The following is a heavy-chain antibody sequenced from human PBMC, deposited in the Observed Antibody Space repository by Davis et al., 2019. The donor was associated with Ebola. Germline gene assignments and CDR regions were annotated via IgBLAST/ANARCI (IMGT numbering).Heavy chain of an antibody. CDR3: ARVTYYDFWSGQNWFDP. Sequence: SETLSLTCTVSGGSISSYYWSWIRQPPGKGLEWIGYIYYSGSTNYNPSLKSRVTISVDTSKNQFSLKLSSVTAADTAVYYCARVTYYDFWSGQNWFDPWGQGTLVTVSS. J-gene: IGHJ5*02. D-gene: IGHD3-3*01. CDR1: GGSISSYY. CDR2: IYYSGST. V-gene: IGHV4-59*01.